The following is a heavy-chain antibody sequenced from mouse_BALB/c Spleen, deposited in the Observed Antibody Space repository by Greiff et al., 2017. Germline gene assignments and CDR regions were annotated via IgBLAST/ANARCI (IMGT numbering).Heavy chain of an antibody. CDR3: AREGNYGAMDY. D-gene: IGHD2-1*01. CDR2: ISSGGST. Sequence: EVKVVESGGGLVKPGGSLKLSCAASGFTFSSYAMSWVRQTPEKRLEWVASISSGGSTYYPDSVKGRFTISRDNARNILYLQMSSLRSEDTAMYYCAREGNYGAMDYWGQGTSVTVSS. J-gene: IGHJ4*01. CDR1: GFTFSSYA. V-gene: IGHV5-6-5*01.